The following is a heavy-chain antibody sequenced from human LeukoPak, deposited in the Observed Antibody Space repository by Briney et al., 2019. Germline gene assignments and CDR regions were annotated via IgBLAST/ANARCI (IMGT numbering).Heavy chain of an antibody. Sequence: SETLSLTCTVSGGSISSYYWTWIRQPPGKGLEWIGYIYTSGSTNYNPSLKSRVTMSVDTPKNQFSLKLSSATAADTAVYYCARRSVGTMYYDFWGQGTLVTVSS. CDR3: ARRSVGTMYYDF. V-gene: IGHV4-4*09. J-gene: IGHJ4*02. D-gene: IGHD1-26*01. CDR2: IYTSGST. CDR1: GGSISSYY.